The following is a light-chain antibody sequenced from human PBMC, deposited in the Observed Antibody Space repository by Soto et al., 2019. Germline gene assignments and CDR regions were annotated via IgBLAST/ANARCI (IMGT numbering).Light chain of an antibody. V-gene: IGKV3-11*01. CDR3: QQRSNWPPYT. CDR2: DAS. Sequence: EIVLPQSPATLYLSPGERDTLSCRASQSVSSYLAWYQQKPGQAPRLLIYDASNRATGIPARFSGSGSGTDFTLTISSLEPEDFAVYYCQQRSNWPPYTFGQGTKREIK. CDR1: QSVSSY. J-gene: IGKJ2*01.